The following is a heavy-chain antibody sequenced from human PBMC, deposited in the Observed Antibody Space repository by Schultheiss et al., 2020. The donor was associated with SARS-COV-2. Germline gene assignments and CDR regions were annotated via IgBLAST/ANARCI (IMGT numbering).Heavy chain of an antibody. CDR3: ARVKDSSSLMSNYYYYGMDV. CDR2: ITPSGGDT. J-gene: IGHJ6*02. D-gene: IGHD6-13*01. V-gene: IGHV1-46*01. Sequence: ASVKVSCKTSGYTFSNYYMHWVRQAPGQGLEWMGIITPSGGDTTYAQKFQGRVTMTRDTSRSTVYMELSSLRSEDTAVYYCARVKDSSSLMSNYYYYGMDVWGQGTTVTVSS. CDR1: GYTFSNYY.